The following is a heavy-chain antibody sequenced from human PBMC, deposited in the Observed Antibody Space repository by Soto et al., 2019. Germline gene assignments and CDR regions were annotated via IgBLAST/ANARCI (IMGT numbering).Heavy chain of an antibody. CDR2: INHSGST. V-gene: IGHV4-34*01. CDR1: GASFSSYY. CDR3: VRGPSSGRPLCYYYYGMDV. D-gene: IGHD6-19*01. Sequence: SDTLSLTCAFYGASFSSYYWSWIRQPPGKGLEWIGEINHSGSTNYNPSLKSRVTISVDTSKNQFSLKLSSVTAADTAVYYCVRGPSSGRPLCYYYYGMDVWGQGTTGTVSS. J-gene: IGHJ6*02.